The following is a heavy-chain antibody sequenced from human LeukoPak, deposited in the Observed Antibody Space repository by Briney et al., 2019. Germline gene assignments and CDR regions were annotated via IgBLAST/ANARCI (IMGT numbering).Heavy chain of an antibody. V-gene: IGHV3-74*01. CDR3: TRDAFGVDKSPF. CDR1: GFTFSSYR. D-gene: IGHD3-3*01. Sequence: GGSLRLSCAASGFTFSSYRMHWVRQAPGKGLVWVSRIDSDGSTTNYADSVKGRFTLSRDNAKNTLYLQMSSLRVEDTAVYYCTRDAFGVDKSPFWGQGTLVTVSS. J-gene: IGHJ4*02. CDR2: IDSDGSTT.